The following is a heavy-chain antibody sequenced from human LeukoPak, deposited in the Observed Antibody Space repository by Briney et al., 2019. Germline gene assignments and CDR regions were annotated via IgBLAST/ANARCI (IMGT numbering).Heavy chain of an antibody. CDR3: ARHVIYSGVYSYWFDP. J-gene: IGHJ5*02. V-gene: IGHV4-59*08. CDR2: IYYSGST. CDR1: GGSISSYY. D-gene: IGHD5-12*01. Sequence: KTSETLSLTCTVAGGSISSYYWSWIRQPPGKGLEWIGYIYYSGSTNYNPSLKSRVTISLDTSKNQFSLRLSSVTAADTAVYYCARHVIYSGVYSYWFDPWGLGTLVTVSS.